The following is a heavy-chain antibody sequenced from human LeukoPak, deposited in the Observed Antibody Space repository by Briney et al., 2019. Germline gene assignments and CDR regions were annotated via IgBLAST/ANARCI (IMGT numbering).Heavy chain of an antibody. CDR2: ISSDGSNK. CDR1: GFTFSSYA. J-gene: IGHJ4*02. CDR3: ARDFSTCYDSSSCYGDYCFDY. V-gene: IGHV3-30*04. D-gene: IGHD3-22*01. Sequence: GGSLGLSCAASGFTFSSYAMHWVRQAPGKGLEWVALISSDGSNKYYADSVKGRFIISRDNSTNTVYLQMNSLRAEDTAVYYCARDFSTCYDSSSCYGDYCFDYWGQGILVTVSS.